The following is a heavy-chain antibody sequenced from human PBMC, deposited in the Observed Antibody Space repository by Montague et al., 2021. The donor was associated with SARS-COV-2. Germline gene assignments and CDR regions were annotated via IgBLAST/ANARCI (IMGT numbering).Heavy chain of an antibody. J-gene: IGHJ6*02. Sequence: SETLSLTCTVSGGSISSSNYYWGWIRQPPGKGLEWIGNMYCSGSTYYNPSLKSRVTISIDTSKNQFSLKLSSVTAADTAVYYCARDDIVLQGVTKGMDVWGQGTTVTVPS. D-gene: IGHD3-10*01. CDR2: MYCSGST. CDR3: ARDDIVLQGVTKGMDV. CDR1: GGSISSSNYY. V-gene: IGHV4-39*07.